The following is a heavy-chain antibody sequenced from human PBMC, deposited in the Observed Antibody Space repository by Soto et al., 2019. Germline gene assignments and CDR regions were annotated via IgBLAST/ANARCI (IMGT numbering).Heavy chain of an antibody. CDR2: IYYRGNT. V-gene: IGHV4-39*02. CDR3: AREGGGYCSGGSCQVDY. Sequence: QLQLQESGPGLVKPSETLSLTCTVSGGSISSSSYYWGWIRQPPGKGLEWIGSIYYRGNTYYNPSLKSRVPSSVDTSKNQFSLKLSSVTAAATAVYYCAREGGGYCSGGSCQVDYWGQGTLVTVSS. CDR1: GGSISSSSYY. J-gene: IGHJ4*02. D-gene: IGHD2-15*01.